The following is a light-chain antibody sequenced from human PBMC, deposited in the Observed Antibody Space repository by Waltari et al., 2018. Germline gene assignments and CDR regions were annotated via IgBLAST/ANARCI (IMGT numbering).Light chain of an antibody. J-gene: IGKJ2*03. V-gene: IGKV3-11*01. CDR3: YQHSSGYS. CDR1: QSVSSY. CDR2: GAS. Sequence: VILTHSPATLSLSPGDRATLSCRASQSVSSYLAWYQQKPGQAPRLLIYGASSRATGIPDRLSGSGSGTDFTLTISSLEPEDVGVYHCYQHSSGYSFGQGTKVEIK.